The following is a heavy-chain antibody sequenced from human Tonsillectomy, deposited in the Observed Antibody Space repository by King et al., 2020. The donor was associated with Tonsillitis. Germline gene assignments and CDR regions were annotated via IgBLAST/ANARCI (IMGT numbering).Heavy chain of an antibody. CDR1: GFTFDDYT. CDR3: AKDRFDGSYGRGYYGAMDV. Sequence: EVQLVESGGVVVQPGGSLRLSCEVSGFTFDDYTMHWVRQAPGKGLEWVSLLSRDGDSSYYADSVKGRFTISRDDSKNSLYLQMNGLRTEDTAFYYCAKDRFDGSYGRGYYGAMDVWGQGTTVTVSS. J-gene: IGHJ6*02. D-gene: IGHD3-10*01. CDR2: LSRDGDSS. V-gene: IGHV3-43*01.